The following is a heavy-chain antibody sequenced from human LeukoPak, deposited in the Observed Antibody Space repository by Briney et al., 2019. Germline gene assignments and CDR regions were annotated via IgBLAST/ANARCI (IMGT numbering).Heavy chain of an antibody. J-gene: IGHJ4*02. CDR3: TRGAGWLIDY. CDR1: DDSISDYY. CDR2: FHNSGTS. Sequence: NLSETLSLTCTVSDDSISDYYRGWIRQPPGKGLEWIGYFHNSGTSTYNPSLKSRVTISADTSKNQFSLKLNSLTTADTAVYYCTRGAGWLIDYWGQGILVTVSS. V-gene: IGHV4-59*01. D-gene: IGHD3-16*01.